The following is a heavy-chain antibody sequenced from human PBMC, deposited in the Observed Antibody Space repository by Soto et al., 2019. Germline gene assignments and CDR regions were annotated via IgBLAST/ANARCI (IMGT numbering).Heavy chain of an antibody. CDR2: IKSKTDGGTT. Sequence: EVQLVESGGGLVKPGGSLRLSCAASGFTFSNAWMSWVRQAPGKGLEWVGRIKSKTDGGTTDYAAPVKGRFTISRDDSKNTLYLQMNSLKTEDTAVYYCTTDWSSSDDYIWGSYNLSWGQGTLVTVSS. D-gene: IGHD3-16*01. J-gene: IGHJ5*02. CDR1: GFTFSNAW. V-gene: IGHV3-15*01. CDR3: TTDWSSSDDYIWGSYNLS.